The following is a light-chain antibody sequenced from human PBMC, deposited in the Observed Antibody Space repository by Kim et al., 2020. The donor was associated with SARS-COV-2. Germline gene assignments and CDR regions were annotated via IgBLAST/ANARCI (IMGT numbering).Light chain of an antibody. CDR3: AAWDDHPIPYG. Sequence: QSVLTQPSSESGTPGQWVTISCSGGSSNIGSNYVYWYQHHPGTAPKLLIYRNNQRPSGVPDRFSGSKSATSASLAISGLRSEEEADYYCAAWDDHPIPYGFGSGTQVTFL. V-gene: IGLV1-47*01. CDR2: RNN. CDR1: SSNIGSNY. J-gene: IGLJ1*01.